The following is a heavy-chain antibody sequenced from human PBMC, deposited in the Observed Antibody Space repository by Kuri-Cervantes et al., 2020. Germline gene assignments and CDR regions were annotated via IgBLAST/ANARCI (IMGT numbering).Heavy chain of an antibody. D-gene: IGHD2-8*01. CDR2: IYYSGST. CDR3: VRGPGVY. V-gene: IGHV4-39*02. CDR1: GDSISSSIYY. Sequence: SETLSLTCTVSGDSISSSIYYWGWIRQPPGKGLEWIGSIYYSGSTYYNLSLKSRVTISVDTSKNHFSLKMTSVTAADTAVYYCVRGPGVYWGQGILVTVSS. J-gene: IGHJ4*02.